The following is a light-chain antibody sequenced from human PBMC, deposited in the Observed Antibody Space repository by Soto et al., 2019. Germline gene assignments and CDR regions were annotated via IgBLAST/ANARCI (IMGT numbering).Light chain of an antibody. J-gene: IGKJ1*01. CDR2: LAS. CDR3: MQALHTPR. Sequence: EIVVTQSPLSLAVTPGEPASISCRSSQSLLQSNGYVYLDWYLQKPGQSPQLLIYLASNRASGVPDRFGGSGSGTDSTLKISRVEAEDVGIYYCMQALHTPRFGQGTKVEIK. V-gene: IGKV2-28*01. CDR1: QSLLQSNGYVY.